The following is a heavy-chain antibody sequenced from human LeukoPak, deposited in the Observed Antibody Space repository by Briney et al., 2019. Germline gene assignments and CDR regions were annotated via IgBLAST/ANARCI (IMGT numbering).Heavy chain of an antibody. CDR3: ARDRSYGSGSYFGRYFDY. Sequence: GGSLRLSCAASGFTFSSYAMHWVRQAPGKGLEWVAVISYDGSNKYYADSVKGRFTISRDNSKNTLYLQMNSLRAEDTAVYYCARDRSYGSGSYFGRYFDYWGQGTLVTVSS. D-gene: IGHD3-10*01. J-gene: IGHJ4*02. CDR1: GFTFSSYA. V-gene: IGHV3-30-3*01. CDR2: ISYDGSNK.